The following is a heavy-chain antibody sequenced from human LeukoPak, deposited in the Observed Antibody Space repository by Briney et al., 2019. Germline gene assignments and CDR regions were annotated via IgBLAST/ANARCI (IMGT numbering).Heavy chain of an antibody. D-gene: IGHD4-11*01. CDR3: ARGDDYTLYYFDY. CDR1: GFTFSSYG. Sequence: GGSLRLSCAASGFTFSSYGMHWVRQAPGKGLEWVAFIRYDGSNKYYADSVKGRFTISRDNSKNTLYLQMNSLRAEDKAVSYCARGDDYTLYYFDYWGQGTLVTVSS. V-gene: IGHV3-30*02. CDR2: IRYDGSNK. J-gene: IGHJ4*02.